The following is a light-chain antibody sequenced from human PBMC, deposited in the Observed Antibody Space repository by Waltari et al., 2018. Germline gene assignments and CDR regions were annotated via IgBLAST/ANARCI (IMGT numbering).Light chain of an antibody. CDR3: QQYNNWPPVFT. J-gene: IGKJ3*01. CDR2: GAS. V-gene: IGKV3-15*01. Sequence: EIVMTKPRATLSVSPAKRLTLSCRASQSVRSNLARYQQKPGQAPRLLIYGASTSATGIPARFSGSGSGTDFTLTISSLQSEDFAVYYCQQYNNWPPVFTFGPGTKVDIK. CDR1: QSVRSN.